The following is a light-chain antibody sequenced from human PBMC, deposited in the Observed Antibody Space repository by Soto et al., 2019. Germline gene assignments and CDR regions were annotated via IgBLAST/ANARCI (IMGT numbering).Light chain of an antibody. Sequence: QSALTQPASVSGSPGQSITISCTGTSSDVGNYDLVSWYQQHPGKAPKFMIYEVTKRPTGVSNRFSGAKSGNTASLTISGLQAEDEADYYCSSFARRETFVFGGGTKLPVL. J-gene: IGLJ2*01. CDR1: SSDVGNYDL. V-gene: IGLV2-23*02. CDR3: SSFARRETFV. CDR2: EVT.